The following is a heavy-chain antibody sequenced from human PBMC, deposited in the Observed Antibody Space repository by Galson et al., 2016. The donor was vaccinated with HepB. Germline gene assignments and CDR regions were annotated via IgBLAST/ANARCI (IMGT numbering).Heavy chain of an antibody. D-gene: IGHD2-15*01. CDR3: ATDGPPTVVVGAALDS. Sequence: SLRLSCAASGFSVSSNYMSWVRQTPGKGLEWVAVIWNDGRTTYYGDSVKGRFIISRDNSRETLYLQMNSLRVDDTAIYYCATDGPPTVVVGAALDSWGQGTLVTVSS. V-gene: IGHV3-33*08. J-gene: IGHJ5*01. CDR2: IWNDGRTT. CDR1: GFSVSSNY.